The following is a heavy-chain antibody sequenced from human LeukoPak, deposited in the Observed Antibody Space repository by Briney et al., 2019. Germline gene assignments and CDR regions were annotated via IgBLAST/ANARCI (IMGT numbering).Heavy chain of an antibody. J-gene: IGHJ4*02. D-gene: IGHD3-22*01. Sequence: SETLSLTCAVYGGSFSGYYWSWIRQPPGKGLEWIGEINHSGSTNYNPSLKSRVTISVDTSKNQFSLKLSSVTAADTAVYHCARGHYYDTSGDYWGQGTLVTVSS. CDR2: INHSGST. CDR3: ARGHYYDTSGDY. V-gene: IGHV4-34*01. CDR1: GGSFSGYY.